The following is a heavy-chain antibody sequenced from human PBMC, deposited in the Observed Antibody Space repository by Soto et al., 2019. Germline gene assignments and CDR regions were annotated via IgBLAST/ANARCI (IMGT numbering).Heavy chain of an antibody. CDR2: ISSSSSTI. Sequence: LRLSCAASGFTFSSYSMSWVRQAPGKGLEWVSYISSSSSTIYYADSVKGRFTISRDNSKNALYLQMNSLRIEDTAVYYCARELERVFDYWGQGTLVTVSS. D-gene: IGHD1-1*01. J-gene: IGHJ4*02. CDR1: GFTFSSYS. CDR3: ARELERVFDY. V-gene: IGHV3-48*01.